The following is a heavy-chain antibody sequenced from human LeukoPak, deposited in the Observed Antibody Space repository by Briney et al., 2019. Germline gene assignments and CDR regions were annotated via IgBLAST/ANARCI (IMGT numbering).Heavy chain of an antibody. CDR3: AKVLPEQWLVSYYFDY. Sequence: GGSLSLSCAASGFTFSSYAMSWVRQAPGKGLEWVSAISGSGGSTYYADSVKGRFTISRDNSKNTLYLQMNSLRAEDTAVYYCAKVLPEQWLVSYYFDYWGQGTLVTVSS. CDR2: ISGSGGST. D-gene: IGHD6-19*01. CDR1: GFTFSSYA. J-gene: IGHJ4*02. V-gene: IGHV3-23*01.